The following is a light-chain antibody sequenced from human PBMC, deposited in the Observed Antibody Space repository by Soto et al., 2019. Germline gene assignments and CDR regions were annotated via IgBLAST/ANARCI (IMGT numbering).Light chain of an antibody. CDR1: QSVRSN. Sequence: EIVLTQSPVTLSLSPGERVTLSCRASQSVRSNLNWFQQKPGQSPRLLIYGTSTRATGIPDRFSGSGAGTDFTLTITRLEAEDFAVYYCHHYDAGIWTFGQGTKVEI. V-gene: IGKV3-20*01. J-gene: IGKJ1*01. CDR3: HHYDAGIWT. CDR2: GTS.